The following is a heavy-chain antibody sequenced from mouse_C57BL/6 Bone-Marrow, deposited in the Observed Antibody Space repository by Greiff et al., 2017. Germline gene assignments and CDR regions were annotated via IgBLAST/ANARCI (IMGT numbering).Heavy chain of an antibody. J-gene: IGHJ1*03. CDR2: IYPGSGST. Sequence: QVQLQQPGAELVKPGASVKMSCKASGYTFTSYWITWVKQRPGQGLEWIGDIYPGSGSTNYNEKFKSKATLPVDTSSSTAYMQLSSLTSEDSAVYYCARLVSIYDGYYGGYFDVWGTGTTVTVSS. CDR3: ARLVSIYDGYYGGYFDV. CDR1: GYTFTSYW. D-gene: IGHD2-3*01. V-gene: IGHV1-55*01.